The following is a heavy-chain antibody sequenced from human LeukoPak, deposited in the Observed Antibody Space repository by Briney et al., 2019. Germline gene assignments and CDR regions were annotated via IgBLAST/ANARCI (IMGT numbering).Heavy chain of an antibody. V-gene: IGHV3-21*01. CDR1: GFTFSSYS. D-gene: IGHD3-3*01. J-gene: IGHJ5*02. CDR2: ISSSSSYI. CDR3: ARSFFGVVPFDP. Sequence: PGGSLRLSCAASGFTFSSYSMNWVRQAPGKGLEWVSSISSSSSYIYYADSVEGRFTISRDNAKNSLYLQMNSLRAEDTAVYYCARSFFGVVPFDPWGQGTLVTVSS.